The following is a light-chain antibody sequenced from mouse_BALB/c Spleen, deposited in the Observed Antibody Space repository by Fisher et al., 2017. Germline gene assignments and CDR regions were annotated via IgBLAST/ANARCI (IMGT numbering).Light chain of an antibody. CDR1: SSVSY. CDR2: STS. V-gene: IGKV4-57*01. CDR3: QQGSSIPYT. Sequence: IVLTQSTAIMSASPGEKVTMTCSASSSVSYMHWYQQKSGTSPKLWIYSTSNLASGVPARFSGSGSGTSYSLTISRMEAEDAATYYCQQGSSIPYTFGGGTKLEIK. J-gene: IGKJ2*01.